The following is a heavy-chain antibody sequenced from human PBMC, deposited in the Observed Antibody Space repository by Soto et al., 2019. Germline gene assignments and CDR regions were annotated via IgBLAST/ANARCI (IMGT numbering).Heavy chain of an antibody. CDR1: GGSVSSGSYY. CDR2: IYYSGST. CDR3: ARAPFPTYYYDSSGTPAPPFDY. D-gene: IGHD3-22*01. V-gene: IGHV4-61*01. Sequence: SETLSLTCTVSGGSVSSGSYYWSWIRQPPGKGLEWIGYIYYSGSTNYNPSLKSRVTISVDTSKNQFSLKLSSVTAADTAVYYCARAPFPTYYYDSSGTPAPPFDYWGQGTLVTVSS. J-gene: IGHJ4*02.